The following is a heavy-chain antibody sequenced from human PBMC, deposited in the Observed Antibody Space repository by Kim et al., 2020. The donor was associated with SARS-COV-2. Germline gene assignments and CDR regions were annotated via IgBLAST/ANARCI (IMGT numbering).Heavy chain of an antibody. V-gene: IGHV3-9*01. D-gene: IGHD2-8*01. J-gene: IGHJ3*02. CDR1: GFTFGDYA. CDR2: ISWNSGSI. CDR3: AAQCSSTSCLKHCTNGVCYSGAFDI. Sequence: GGSLRLSCAASGFTFGDYAMHWVRQAPGKGLEWVSGISWNSGSIGYADSVKGRFTISRDNAKNSLYLQMNSLRAEDTALYYCAAQCSSTSCLKHCTNGVCYSGAFDIWGQGTMVTVSS.